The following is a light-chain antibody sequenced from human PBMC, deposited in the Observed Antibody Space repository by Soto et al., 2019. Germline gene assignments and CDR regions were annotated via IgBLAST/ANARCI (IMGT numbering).Light chain of an antibody. J-gene: IGKJ2*01. CDR1: QSVRRN. CDR2: GAS. CDR3: QQYNNWPPMYT. V-gene: IGKV3-15*01. Sequence: EIVMTQSPATLSVSPGEKATLSLRASQSVRRNLAWYQQKPGQAPRPLILGASTRATGIPARFSGSGSGTEFTLTISSLQSEDFAVYYCQQYNNWPPMYTFGQGTKLEIK.